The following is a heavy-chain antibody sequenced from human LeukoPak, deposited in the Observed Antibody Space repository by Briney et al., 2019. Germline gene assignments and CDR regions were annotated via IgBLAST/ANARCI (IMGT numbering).Heavy chain of an antibody. V-gene: IGHV1-18*04. D-gene: IGHD6-19*01. CDR2: ISAYNGNT. J-gene: IGHJ5*02. CDR3: ARSIAVAGNICWFDP. CDR1: GYTFTSYG. Sequence: ASVKVSCKASGYTFTSYGISWVRQAPGQGLEWMGWISAYNGNTNYAQKLQGRVTMTTDTSTSTAYMELRSLRSDDTAVYYCARSIAVAGNICWFDPWGQGTQVTVSS.